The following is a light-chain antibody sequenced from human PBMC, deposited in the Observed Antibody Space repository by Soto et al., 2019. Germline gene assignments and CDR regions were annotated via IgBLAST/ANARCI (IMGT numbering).Light chain of an antibody. CDR1: QSINNW. V-gene: IGKV1-5*01. J-gene: IGKJ1*01. Sequence: DLRRNPSPSTPSASVGDRVTITCRASQSINNWLAWYQQKPGRAPQLLIYAASNLESGVPSRFSGSGSGTESTLTISRLHPDDVATYYCQQYDSFWTFGQGTKVDIK. CDR3: QQYDSFWT. CDR2: AAS.